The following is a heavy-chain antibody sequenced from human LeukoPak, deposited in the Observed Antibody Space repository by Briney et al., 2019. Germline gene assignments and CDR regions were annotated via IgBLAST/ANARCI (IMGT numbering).Heavy chain of an antibody. V-gene: IGHV1-8*02. J-gene: IGHJ4*02. CDR3: ARGAMFFAGNY. CDR2: VSPHNGNT. Sequence: GASVKVSCKASGYTFISYGINWVRQAPGQGLEWMGWVSPHNGNTNYAHKFQGRVTMTRNTSIRTAYMELSSLRSEDTAVYYCARGAMFFAGNYWGQGTLVTVSS. D-gene: IGHD3/OR15-3a*01. CDR1: GYTFISYG.